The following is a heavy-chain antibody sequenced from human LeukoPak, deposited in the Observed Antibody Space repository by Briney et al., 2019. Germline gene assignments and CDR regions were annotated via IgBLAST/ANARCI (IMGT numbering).Heavy chain of an antibody. D-gene: IGHD6-19*01. V-gene: IGHV3-66*01. Sequence: PGGSLRLSCAAPGFTVSSNYMSWVRQAPGKGLEWVSVIYSGGSTYYADSVKDRFTISRDNSKNTLYLQMNSLREEDTAVYYCARGLRYSTGWYYFDYWGQGTLVTVSS. J-gene: IGHJ4*02. CDR3: ARGLRYSTGWYYFDY. CDR1: GFTVSSNY. CDR2: IYSGGST.